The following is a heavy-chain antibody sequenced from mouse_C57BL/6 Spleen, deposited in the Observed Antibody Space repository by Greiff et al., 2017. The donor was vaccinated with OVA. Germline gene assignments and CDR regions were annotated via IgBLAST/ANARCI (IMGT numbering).Heavy chain of an antibody. CDR2: INPSSGYT. Sequence: QVQLQQSGAELARPGASVKMSCKASGYTFTSYTMHWVKQRPGQGLEWIGYINPSSGYTKYNQKFKDKATLTADKSSSTAYMQLSSLTSEDSAVYYCARMGTTVVATDYYAMDYWGQGTSVTVSS. CDR1: GYTFTSYT. V-gene: IGHV1-4*01. D-gene: IGHD1-1*01. CDR3: ARMGTTVVATDYYAMDY. J-gene: IGHJ4*01.